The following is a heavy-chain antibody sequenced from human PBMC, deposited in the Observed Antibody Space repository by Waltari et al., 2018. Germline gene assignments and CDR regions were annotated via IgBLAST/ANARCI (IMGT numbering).Heavy chain of an antibody. J-gene: IGHJ6*02. CDR3: ARSVGATLYYYYGMDV. CDR1: GYTFTSYA. V-gene: IGHV1-3*01. Sequence: SGYTFTSYAMHWVRQAPGQRLEWMGWINAGNGNTKYSQKFQGRVTITRDTSASTAYMELSSLRSEDTAVYYCARSVGATLYYYYGMDVWGQGTTVTVSS. CDR2: INAGNGNT. D-gene: IGHD1-26*01.